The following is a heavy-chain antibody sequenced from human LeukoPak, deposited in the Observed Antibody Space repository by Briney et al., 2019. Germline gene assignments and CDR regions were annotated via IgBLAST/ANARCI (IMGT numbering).Heavy chain of an antibody. V-gene: IGHV6-1*01. CDR2: TYYRTRWYS. Sequence: SQTLSLTCAISGDSVSRTNAAWNWIRQSPSRGLEWLGRTYYRTRWYSDSAVSVKSRIIINPDTSKNQFSLQLNSMTPEDTAVYYCARGGSGMTVALFDQWGQGTPVTVSS. CDR1: GDSVSRTNAA. D-gene: IGHD6-19*01. J-gene: IGHJ4*02. CDR3: ARGGSGMTVALFDQ.